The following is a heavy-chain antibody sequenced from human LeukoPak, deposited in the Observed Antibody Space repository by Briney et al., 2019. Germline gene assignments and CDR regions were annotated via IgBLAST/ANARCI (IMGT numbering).Heavy chain of an antibody. J-gene: IGHJ3*02. CDR2: IIPIFGTT. V-gene: IGHV1-69*06. Sequence: SEKVSCKASGYTFTRYYMHWVRQAPGQGLEWMGGIIPIFGTTNYAQKFQGRVTITADKSTSTAYMELSSLKSDDTAVYYCASPFAYCRGDCWAPNAFDIWGQGTMVTVSS. D-gene: IGHD2-21*02. CDR3: ASPFAYCRGDCWAPNAFDI. CDR1: GYTFTRYY.